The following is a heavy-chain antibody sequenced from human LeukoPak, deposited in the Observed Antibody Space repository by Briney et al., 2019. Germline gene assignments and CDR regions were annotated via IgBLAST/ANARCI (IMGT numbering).Heavy chain of an antibody. Sequence: GASVKVSCRASGYNFSAYGMTWVRQAPGQGLEWMGWVTSDNRDTKYAPKFQGRVTMTTDMSSTTAYMELRGLRSDDTAVYYCARGSHEYWNDYWGQGTLVTVSS. CDR3: ARGSHEYWNDY. CDR2: VTSDNRDT. CDR1: GYNFSAYG. V-gene: IGHV1-18*01. D-gene: IGHD1-1*01. J-gene: IGHJ4*02.